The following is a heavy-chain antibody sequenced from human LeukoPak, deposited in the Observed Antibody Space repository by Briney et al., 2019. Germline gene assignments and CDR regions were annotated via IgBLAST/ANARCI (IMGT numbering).Heavy chain of an antibody. CDR3: ARAGGSYGHYYYYYMDV. CDR2: IIPIFGTA. D-gene: IGHD1-26*01. V-gene: IGHV1-69*13. CDR1: GGTFSSYA. Sequence: ASVKVSCKASGGTFSSYAISWVRQAPGQGLEWMGGIIPIFGTANYAQKFQGRVTITADESTSTAYMELSSLRSEDTAVYYCARAGGSYGHYYYYYMDVWGKGTTVTVSS. J-gene: IGHJ6*03.